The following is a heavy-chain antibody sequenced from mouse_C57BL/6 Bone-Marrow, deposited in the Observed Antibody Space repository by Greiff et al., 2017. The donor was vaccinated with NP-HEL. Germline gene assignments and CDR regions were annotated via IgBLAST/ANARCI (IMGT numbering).Heavy chain of an antibody. CDR2: IYPRSGNT. CDR3: ARWRPFAY. CDR1: GYTFTSYG. Sequence: VQLQQSGAELARPGASVKLSCKASGYTFTSYGISWVKQRTGQGLEWIGEIYPRSGNTYYNEKFKGKATLTGDKSSSTAYMELRSLTSEDSAVYFCARWRPFAYWGQGTLVTVSA. J-gene: IGHJ3*01. V-gene: IGHV1-81*01.